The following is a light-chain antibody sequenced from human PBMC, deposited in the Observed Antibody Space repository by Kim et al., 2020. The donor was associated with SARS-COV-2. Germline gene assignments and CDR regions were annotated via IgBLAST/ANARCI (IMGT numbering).Light chain of an antibody. J-gene: IGKJ4*01. V-gene: IGKV3-15*01. CDR2: GAS. CDR1: QSVSSY. Sequence: VAPGERAIFSCRASQSVSSYLAWYQQKPGHAPMLLIYGASSRDTGVPDRFSGSGSGTEFTLTISSLQSEDFAVYYCQQYNNWPQSFGRGTKLEI. CDR3: QQYNNWPQS.